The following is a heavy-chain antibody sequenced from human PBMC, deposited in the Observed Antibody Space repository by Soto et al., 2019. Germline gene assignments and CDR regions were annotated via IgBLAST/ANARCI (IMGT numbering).Heavy chain of an antibody. CDR2: INTGNGYT. J-gene: IGHJ4*02. CDR3: ARGEGSTFTSFHFDY. V-gene: IGHV1-3*04. CDR1: GYTFSSYA. D-gene: IGHD2-2*01. Sequence: GASVKVSCKASGYTFSSYAMHWVRQAPGQRLEWMGWINTGNGYTRYSQKFQGRVTITRDTSASTAYMELSSLSSEDTAVYYCARGEGSTFTSFHFDYWGQGTLVTVSS.